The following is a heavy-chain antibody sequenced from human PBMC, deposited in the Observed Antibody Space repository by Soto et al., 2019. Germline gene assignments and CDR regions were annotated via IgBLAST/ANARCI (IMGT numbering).Heavy chain of an antibody. CDR2: IYSGGST. D-gene: IGHD2-15*01. CDR3: ARGYCSGGSCYSALDY. Sequence: GGSLRLSCAASGFTVSSNYMSWVRQAPGKGLEWVSVIYSGGSTYYADSVKGRFTISRDNSKNTLYLHMNSLRAEDTAVYYCARGYCSGGSCYSALDYWGQGTLVTVSS. CDR1: GFTVSSNY. V-gene: IGHV3-66*01. J-gene: IGHJ4*02.